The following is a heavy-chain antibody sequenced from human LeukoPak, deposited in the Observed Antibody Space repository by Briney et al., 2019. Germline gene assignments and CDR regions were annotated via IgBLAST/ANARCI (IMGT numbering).Heavy chain of an antibody. J-gene: IGHJ4*02. Sequence: GGSLRLSCAASGFTFSSYEMNWVRQAPGKGLEWVANMNQDGSEKYSVDSVKGRFTISRDNAKNSLYLQMNSLRAEDTAVYYCGRDTRGVFDYWGQGTLVTVSS. CDR2: MNQDGSEK. CDR1: GFTFSSYE. V-gene: IGHV3-7*01. CDR3: GRDTRGVFDY. D-gene: IGHD3-10*01.